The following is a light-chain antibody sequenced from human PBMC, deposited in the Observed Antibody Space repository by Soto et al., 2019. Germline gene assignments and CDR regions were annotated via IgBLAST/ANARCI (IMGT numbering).Light chain of an antibody. Sequence: QSVLTQPASVSGSPGQSIAISCTGTSSDVGAYNYVSWYQQHPGKVSKLVIYDVTNRPSGVSDRFSGSKSGNTASLTISGLQAEDEADYYCSSYTSNTTPYVFGTGTKLTVL. CDR3: SSYTSNTTPYV. CDR2: DVT. V-gene: IGLV2-14*01. CDR1: SSDVGAYNY. J-gene: IGLJ1*01.